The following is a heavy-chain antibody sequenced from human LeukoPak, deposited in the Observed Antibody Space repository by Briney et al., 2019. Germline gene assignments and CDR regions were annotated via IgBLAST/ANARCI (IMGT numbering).Heavy chain of an antibody. J-gene: IGHJ4*02. CDR2: ISGSGGST. V-gene: IGHV3-23*01. CDR3: AEASFNVATAMVTSY. CDR1: GFTFSSYA. D-gene: IGHD5-18*01. Sequence: GGSLRLSCAASGFTFSSYAMSWVRQAPGKGLEWVSAISGSGGSTYYADSVKGRFTISRDNSKNTLYLQMNSLRAEDTAVYYCAEASFNVATAMVTSYWGQGTLVTVSS.